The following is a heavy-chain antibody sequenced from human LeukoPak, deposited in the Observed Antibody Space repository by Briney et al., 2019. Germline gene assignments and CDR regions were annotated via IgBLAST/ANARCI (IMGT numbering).Heavy chain of an antibody. CDR2: ISGSGGTT. CDR1: GFSCSSYG. CDR3: ASLYGSAQAKA. D-gene: IGHD3-10*01. Sequence: GGSLRLFCAASGFSCSSYGMRWVRQAPGKGLQWVSAISGSGGTTYYADSVKGRFTISRDNSKKTMYLQMKSLRAEDTAVYHCASLYGSAQAKAWGQGTLVTVSS. J-gene: IGHJ5*02. V-gene: IGHV3-23*01.